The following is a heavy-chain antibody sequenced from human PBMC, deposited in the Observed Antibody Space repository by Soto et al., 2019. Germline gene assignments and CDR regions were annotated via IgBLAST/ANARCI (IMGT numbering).Heavy chain of an antibody. CDR3: ASYYDYVWGSYRPGWFDP. Sequence: GGSLRLSCAASGFTFSSYAMHWVRQAPGKGLEWVAVISYDGSNKYYADSVKGRFTISRDNSKNTLYLQMNSLRAEDTAVYYCASYYDYVWGSYRPGWFDPWGQGTLVTVSS. CDR2: ISYDGSNK. V-gene: IGHV3-30-3*01. J-gene: IGHJ5*02. D-gene: IGHD3-16*02. CDR1: GFTFSSYA.